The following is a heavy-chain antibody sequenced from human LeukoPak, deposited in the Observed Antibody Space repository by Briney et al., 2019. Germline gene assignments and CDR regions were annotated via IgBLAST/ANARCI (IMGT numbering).Heavy chain of an antibody. CDR1: GFTFSDYY. V-gene: IGHV3-11*01. J-gene: IGHJ4*02. CDR2: ISSSGSTI. CDR3: ARSVGDILTGSHFDY. D-gene: IGHD3-9*01. Sequence: GGSLRLSCAASGFTFSDYYMSWIRQAPGKGLEWVSYISSSGSTIYYADSVKGRFTISRDNAKNSLYLQMSSLRAEDTAVYYCARSVGDILTGSHFDYWGQGTLVTVSS.